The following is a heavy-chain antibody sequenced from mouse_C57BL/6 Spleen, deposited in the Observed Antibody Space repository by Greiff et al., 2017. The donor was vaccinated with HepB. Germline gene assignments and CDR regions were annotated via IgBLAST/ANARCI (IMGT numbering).Heavy chain of an antibody. D-gene: IGHD2-1*01. CDR1: GYTFTSYW. CDR2: IYPGSGST. CDR3: ARSDGNYLWYFDV. J-gene: IGHJ1*03. V-gene: IGHV1-55*01. Sequence: VQLQQPGAELVKPGASVKMSCKASGYTFTSYWITWVKQRPGQGLEWIGDIYPGSGSTNYNEKFKSKATLTVDTSSSTAYMQLSSLTSEDSAVYHCARSDGNYLWYFDVWGTGTTVTVAS.